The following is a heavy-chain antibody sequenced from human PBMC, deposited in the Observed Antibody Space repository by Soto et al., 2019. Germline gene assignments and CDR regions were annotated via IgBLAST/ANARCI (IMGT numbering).Heavy chain of an antibody. CDR3: ARSPGGVVTAMYYFDY. CDR2: INPNSGGT. Sequence: GASVKVSCKASGYTFTSYGISWVRQAPGQGLEWMGWINPNSGGTNYAQKFQGWVTMTRDTSISTAYMELSRLRSDDTAVYYCARSPGGVVTAMYYFDYWGQGTLVTVSS. J-gene: IGHJ4*02. D-gene: IGHD2-21*02. V-gene: IGHV1-2*04. CDR1: GYTFTSYG.